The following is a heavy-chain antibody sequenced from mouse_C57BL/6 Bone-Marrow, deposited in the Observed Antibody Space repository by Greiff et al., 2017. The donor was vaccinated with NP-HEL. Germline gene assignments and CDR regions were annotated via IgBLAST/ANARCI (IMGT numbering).Heavy chain of an antibody. CDR3: ARRALLRRYFDV. D-gene: IGHD1-2*01. J-gene: IGHJ1*03. CDR1: GYTFTSYG. V-gene: IGHV1-81*01. CDR2: IYPRSGNT. Sequence: VKLVESGAELARPGASVKLSCKASGYTFTSYGISWVKQRTGQGLEWIGEIYPRSGNTYYNEKFKGKATLTADKSSSTAYMELRSLTSEDSAVYFCARRALLRRYFDVWGTGTTVTVSS.